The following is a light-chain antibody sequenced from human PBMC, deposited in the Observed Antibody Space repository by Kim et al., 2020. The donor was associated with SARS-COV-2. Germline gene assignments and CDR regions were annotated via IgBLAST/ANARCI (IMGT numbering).Light chain of an antibody. J-gene: IGKJ2*01. Sequence: STSVGDGVTITWRASQNINKFLNWYQQEAGKAPKLLIYGASTLERGVPSRFTGRGSGTNFTLTISSLQREDFASYFCQQTYTFPFTFGQGTKLEI. V-gene: IGKV1-39*01. CDR1: QNINKF. CDR3: QQTYTFPFT. CDR2: GAS.